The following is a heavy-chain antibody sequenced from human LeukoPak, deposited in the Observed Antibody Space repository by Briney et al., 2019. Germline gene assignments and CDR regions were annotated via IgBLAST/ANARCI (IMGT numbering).Heavy chain of an antibody. D-gene: IGHD5-24*01. J-gene: IGHJ4*02. V-gene: IGHV1-18*01. CDR1: GYTFTSYG. CDR3: ATRDGYNSFDY. Sequence: AAVKVSCKASGYTFTSYGISWVRQAPGQGLEWMGWISAYNGNTNYAQKLQGRVTMTTDTSTNTAYMELRSLRSDDTAVYYCATRDGYNSFDYWGQGTLVTVSS. CDR2: ISAYNGNT.